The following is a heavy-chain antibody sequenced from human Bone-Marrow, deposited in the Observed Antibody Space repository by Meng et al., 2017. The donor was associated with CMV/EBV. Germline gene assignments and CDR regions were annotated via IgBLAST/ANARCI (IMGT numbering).Heavy chain of an antibody. CDR1: GGTFSSYT. CDR2: IIPILGIA. D-gene: IGHD2-2*01. J-gene: IGHJ5*02. V-gene: IGHV1-69*02. Sequence: SVKVSCKASGGTFSSYTISWVRQAPGQGLEWMGRIIPILGIANYAQKFQGRVTITADKSTSTAYMELSSLRSEDTAVYYCASGGVVVPAGTPGGPNWFDPCGEGTLVAVSS. CDR3: ASGGVVVPAGTPGGPNWFDP.